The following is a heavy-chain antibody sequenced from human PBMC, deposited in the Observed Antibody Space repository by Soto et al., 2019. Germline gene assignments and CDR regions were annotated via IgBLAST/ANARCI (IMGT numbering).Heavy chain of an antibody. Sequence: ASVKVCCKASGYTFTSYGINWVRQATGQGLEWMGWMNPNSGNTGYAQKFQGRVTMTTNTSTSTAYMELRSLRSDDTAVYYCAREARRAPTDYWGQGTLVTVSS. J-gene: IGHJ4*02. CDR2: MNPNSGNT. CDR1: GYTFTSYG. CDR3: AREARRAPTDY. V-gene: IGHV1-8*01.